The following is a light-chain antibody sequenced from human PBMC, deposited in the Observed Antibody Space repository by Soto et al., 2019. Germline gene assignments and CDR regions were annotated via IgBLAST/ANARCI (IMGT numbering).Light chain of an antibody. J-gene: IGLJ3*02. CDR3: CSYAGSWL. Sequence: QSALTQPRSVSGSPGQSVAISCTGTSSDVGGYNYVSWYQQHPGKAPKLMIYDVNKRPSGVPDRFSGSKSGNTASLTISGLQAADEADYYCCSYAGSWLFGGGTNLTVL. V-gene: IGLV2-11*01. CDR1: SSDVGGYNY. CDR2: DVN.